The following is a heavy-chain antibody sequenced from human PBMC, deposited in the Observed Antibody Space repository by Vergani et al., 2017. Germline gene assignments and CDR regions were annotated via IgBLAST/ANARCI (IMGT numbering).Heavy chain of an antibody. CDR3: AKDRGHIVVVPATVDY. D-gene: IGHD2-21*02. J-gene: IGHJ4*02. CDR1: GFTFTAHG. V-gene: IGHV3-23*01. CDR2: ISGSGGST. Sequence: EVQLLESGGGSAQPGESLRLSCVASGFTFTAHGLNWVRQAPGKGLEWVSGISGSGGSTYYADSVKGRFTISRDNSKNTLYLQMNSLRAEDTAVYYCAKDRGHIVVVPATVDYWGQGTLVTVSS.